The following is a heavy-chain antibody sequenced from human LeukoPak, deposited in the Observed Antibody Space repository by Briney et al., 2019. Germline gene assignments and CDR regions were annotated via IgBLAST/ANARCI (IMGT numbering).Heavy chain of an antibody. J-gene: IGHJ4*02. CDR2: IYYSGST. CDR3: ATHPLLDY. V-gene: IGHV4-39*01. D-gene: IGHD3-16*02. Sequence: SETLSLTCTVSGDSIRRDNYYWGWIRHPPGKGLEWMGSIYYSGSTYYNPSLKSRVSISVDPSKSQFSLKLTSVTAADTAVYYCATHPLLDYWGQGSLVTVSS. CDR1: GDSIRRDNYY.